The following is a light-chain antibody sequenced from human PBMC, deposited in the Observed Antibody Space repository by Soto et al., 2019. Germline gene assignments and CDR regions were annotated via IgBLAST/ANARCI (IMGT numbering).Light chain of an antibody. CDR3: QQYDSLPYT. Sequence: EIQMTQSPSSLSASLGDRVTITCQASQDINDYSNWYQQKPGKAPRLLIYGASFLEVGVPSRFSGRGSGPHCTLTISNLQPEDITTYYGQQYDSLPYTFGQGTRLEIK. J-gene: IGKJ2*01. CDR2: GAS. V-gene: IGKV1-33*01. CDR1: QDINDY.